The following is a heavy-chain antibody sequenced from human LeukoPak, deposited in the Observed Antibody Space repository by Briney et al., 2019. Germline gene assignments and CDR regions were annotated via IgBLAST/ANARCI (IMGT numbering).Heavy chain of an antibody. D-gene: IGHD3-3*01. J-gene: IGHJ5*01. CDR1: GGSFSGYY. CDR2: IYYSGST. CDR3: ARGRNLEWFDY. V-gene: IGHV4-59*01. Sequence: SETLSLTCAVYGGSFSGYYWSWIRQPPGKXLEWIGYIYYSGSTNYNPSLKSRVTISVDTSKNQFSLKLNSVTAADTAVYYCARGRNLEWFDYWGQGTLVTVSS.